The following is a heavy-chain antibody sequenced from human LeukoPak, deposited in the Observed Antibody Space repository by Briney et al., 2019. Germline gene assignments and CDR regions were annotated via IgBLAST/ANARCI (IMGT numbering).Heavy chain of an antibody. CDR1: GFTFSSYS. V-gene: IGHV3-21*01. Sequence: GGSLRLSCAASGFTFSSYSMNWVRQAPGKGLEWVSSISSSSSYTYYADSVKGRFTISRDNAKNSLYLQMNSLRAEDTAVYYCARASWFGELLPDYWGQGTLVTVSS. CDR2: ISSSSSYT. J-gene: IGHJ4*02. CDR3: ARASWFGELLPDY. D-gene: IGHD3-10*01.